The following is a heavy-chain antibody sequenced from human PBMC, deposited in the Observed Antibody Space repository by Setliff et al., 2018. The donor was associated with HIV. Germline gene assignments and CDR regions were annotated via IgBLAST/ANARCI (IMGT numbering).Heavy chain of an antibody. D-gene: IGHD2-21*01. Sequence: PSETLSLTCTVSGYSISSYYWSWIRQPAGKGLEWIGRIYNSGGTYYNPSLKSRITMSIDTSKNQFSLKLNSVTAADTAVYFCARASRWGSIPFDYWGQGTLVTVSS. CDR1: GYSISSYY. CDR2: IYNSGGT. J-gene: IGHJ4*02. CDR3: ARASRWGSIPFDY. V-gene: IGHV4-4*07.